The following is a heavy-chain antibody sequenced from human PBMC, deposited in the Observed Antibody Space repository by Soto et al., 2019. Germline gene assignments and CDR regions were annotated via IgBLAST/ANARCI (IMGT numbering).Heavy chain of an antibody. J-gene: IGHJ6*02. Sequence: SETLSLTCDVSGYSITSVHYWGWIRQPPGKGLEWIGIIHHSGSTYYSPSLKSRVTISIDTSRNRFSLKVTSVTAADTAVYYCARRIEMATMKTGMDVWGQGTTVTVSS. CDR1: GYSITSVHY. V-gene: IGHV4-38-2*01. CDR3: ARRIEMATMKTGMDV. CDR2: IHHSGST.